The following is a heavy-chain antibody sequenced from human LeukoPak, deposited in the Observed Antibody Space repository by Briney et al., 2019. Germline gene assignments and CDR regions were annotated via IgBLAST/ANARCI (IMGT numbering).Heavy chain of an antibody. Sequence: PGGSLRLSCAASGITFSSYPTTWVRQAPGKGLEWVSTISGSGGSTYYADSVKGRFTISRDNAKNTLSLQMSSLRAEDTAVYYCAKEGSSGWIPTRHFDHWGLGTLVTVSS. CDR3: AKEGSSGWIPTRHFDH. D-gene: IGHD6-19*01. CDR1: GITFSSYP. CDR2: ISGSGGST. V-gene: IGHV3-23*01. J-gene: IGHJ4*02.